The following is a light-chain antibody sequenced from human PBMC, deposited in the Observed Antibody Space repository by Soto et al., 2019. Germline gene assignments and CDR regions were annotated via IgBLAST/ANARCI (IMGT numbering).Light chain of an antibody. CDR2: HAS. V-gene: IGKV1-5*01. Sequence: DIQMTQSPSTLPASVGDRVTITCRASQSISNWLAWYQQKPGTAPKVLLYHASNLQSGVPSRFSGSGSGKEVTLTISSLQADDFATDYSQQYNSYSFGQGTKVEIK. CDR1: QSISNW. J-gene: IGKJ1*01. CDR3: QQYNSYS.